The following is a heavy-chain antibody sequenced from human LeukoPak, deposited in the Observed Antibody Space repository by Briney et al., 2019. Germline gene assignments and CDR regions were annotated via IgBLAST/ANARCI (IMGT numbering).Heavy chain of an antibody. D-gene: IGHD3-22*01. V-gene: IGHV4-34*01. J-gene: IGHJ4*02. CDR3: ARGRGEYYYDSSGYLFDY. Sequence: SETLSLTCAVYGGSFSGYYWSWIRQPPGKGLEWIGEINHSGSTNYNPSLKSRVTISVDTSKNQFSLKLSSVTAADMAVYYCARGRGEYYYDSSGYLFDYWGQGTLVTVSS. CDR1: GGSFSGYY. CDR2: INHSGST.